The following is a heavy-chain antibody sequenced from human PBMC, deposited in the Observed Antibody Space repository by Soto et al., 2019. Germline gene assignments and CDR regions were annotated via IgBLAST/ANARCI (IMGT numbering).Heavy chain of an antibody. CDR2: IDPSDSQT. CDR1: GYSFAGYW. Sequence: GESLKISCKGSGYSFAGYWITWVRQKPGKGLEWMGRIDPSDSQTYYSPSFRGHVTISVTKSITTVFLQWSSLRASDTAMYYCARQIYDSDTGPNFQYYFDSWGEGTRVTVSS. CDR3: ARQIYDSDTGPNFQYYFDS. J-gene: IGHJ4*02. V-gene: IGHV5-10-1*01. D-gene: IGHD3-22*01.